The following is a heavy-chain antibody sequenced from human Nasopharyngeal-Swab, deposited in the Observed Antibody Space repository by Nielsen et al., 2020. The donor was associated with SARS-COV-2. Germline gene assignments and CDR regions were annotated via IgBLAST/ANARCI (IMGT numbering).Heavy chain of an antibody. D-gene: IGHD4-11*01. CDR2: IRSKIYGVTT. J-gene: IGHJ6*02. CDR3: ARDLLLTTVSPHRYFGLDV. V-gene: IGHV3-49*03. Sequence: GGSLRLSCIASGFTFSDFGMTWLRQAPGKGLEWVAFIRSKIYGVTTEYAASAKGRFTISRDDSRSIAFLQMNSLRTEDTAVYYCARDLLLTTVSPHRYFGLDVWGQGTTVTVSS. CDR1: GFTFSDFG.